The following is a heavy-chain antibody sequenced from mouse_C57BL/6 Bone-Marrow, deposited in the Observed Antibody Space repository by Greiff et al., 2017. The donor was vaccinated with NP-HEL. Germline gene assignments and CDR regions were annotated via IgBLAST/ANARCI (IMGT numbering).Heavy chain of an antibody. CDR3: TREVFRLLWYFDV. D-gene: IGHD2-10*01. J-gene: IGHJ1*03. Sequence: QVQLQQSGAELVRPGASVTLSCKASGYTFTDYEMHWVKQTPVHGLEWIGAIDPETGGTAYNQKFKGKAILTADKSSSTAYMELRSLTSEDSAVYYCTREVFRLLWYFDVWGTGTTVTVSS. CDR2: IDPETGGT. CDR1: GYTFTDYE. V-gene: IGHV1-15*01.